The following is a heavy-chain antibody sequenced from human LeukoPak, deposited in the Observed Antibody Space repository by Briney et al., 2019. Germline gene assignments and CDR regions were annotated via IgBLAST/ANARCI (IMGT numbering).Heavy chain of an antibody. V-gene: IGHV3-23*01. CDR3: AKDGYDSSGYYY. D-gene: IGHD3-22*01. CDR2: ISGSGGST. J-gene: IGHJ4*02. Sequence: GGSLRLSCAASGFTFSSYGMSWVRQAPGKGLEWVSAISGSGGSTYYADSVKGRFTISRDNSKNTLYLQMNSLRAEDTAVYYCAKDGYDSSGYYYGGQGTLVTVSS. CDR1: GFTFSSYG.